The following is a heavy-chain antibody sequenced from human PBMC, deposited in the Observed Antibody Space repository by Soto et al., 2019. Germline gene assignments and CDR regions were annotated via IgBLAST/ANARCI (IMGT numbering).Heavy chain of an antibody. D-gene: IGHD2-2*01. Sequence: QVQLLQSGAEVRKPGSSVKVSCKASGGTFSSFAISWVRQAPGQGLEWMGGIIPIFATTNYAQKFQGRVTITADESTSTAYMELGSLRSEDTAVYYCARVRDVVVVPDYGMDVWGQGTKVTVSS. CDR3: ARVRDVVVVPDYGMDV. V-gene: IGHV1-69*01. CDR2: IIPIFATT. J-gene: IGHJ6*02. CDR1: GGTFSSFA.